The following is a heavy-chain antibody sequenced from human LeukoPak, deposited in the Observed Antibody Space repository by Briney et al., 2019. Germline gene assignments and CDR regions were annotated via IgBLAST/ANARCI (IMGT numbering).Heavy chain of an antibody. D-gene: IGHD1-1*01. CDR1: GFTFSSNA. J-gene: IGHJ4*02. V-gene: IGHV3-30-3*01. CDR2: ISYDGGNT. CDR3: AKEGTGIHFDY. Sequence: PGRSLRLSCAASGFTFSSNAIHWVRQAPGKGLEWVAEISYDGGNTYYADSVKGRFTISRDNSKNTLYLQMYSLRAEDTAVYYCAKEGTGIHFDYWGQGTLVTVSS.